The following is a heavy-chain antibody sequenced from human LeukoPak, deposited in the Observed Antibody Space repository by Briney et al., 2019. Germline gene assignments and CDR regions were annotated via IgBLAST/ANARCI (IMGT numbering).Heavy chain of an antibody. Sequence: GGSLRLSCAASGFTVSSNYMSWVRQAPGKGLEWVSVIYSGGSTYYADSVKGRFTISRDNSKNTLYLQMNSLRAEDTAVYYCATARRRDGYNWDFDYWGQGTLVTVSS. CDR3: ATARRRDGYNWDFDY. CDR1: GFTVSSNY. CDR2: IYSGGST. D-gene: IGHD5-24*01. J-gene: IGHJ4*02. V-gene: IGHV3-53*01.